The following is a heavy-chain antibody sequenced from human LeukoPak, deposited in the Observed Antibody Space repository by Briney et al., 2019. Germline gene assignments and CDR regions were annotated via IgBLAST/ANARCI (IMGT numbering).Heavy chain of an antibody. J-gene: IGHJ5*02. D-gene: IGHD3-22*01. V-gene: IGHV3-15*01. CDR1: GFTFNKAW. Sequence: GGSLRLSCVASGFTFNKAWMSWVRQAPGKGLEWVGRIKSETNGGTTDYAAPVKGRFTISRDDSKNTLYLEMSSLKGEDSAVYYCTTLGDCVYYDDRGYYWFDPWGQGTQVTVSA. CDR3: TTLGDCVYYDDRGYYWFDP. CDR2: IKSETNGGTT.